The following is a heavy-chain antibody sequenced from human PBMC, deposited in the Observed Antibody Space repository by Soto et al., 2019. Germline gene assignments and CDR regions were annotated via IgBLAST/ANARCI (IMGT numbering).Heavy chain of an antibody. CDR1: GFSLSTSGVG. D-gene: IGHD5-18*01. CDR3: ADTESYGHGFSLDY. V-gene: IGHV2-5*02. CDR2: IYWDDDK. J-gene: IGHJ4*02. Sequence: QITLTESGPTLVKPTQTLTLTCTFSGFSLSTSGVGVGWIRQPPGKALEFLELIYWDDDKRYSPSLKSRLTITMDTSNYQVVLTIADVYPIETATYYSADTESYGHGFSLDYWGQGTLVTVSS.